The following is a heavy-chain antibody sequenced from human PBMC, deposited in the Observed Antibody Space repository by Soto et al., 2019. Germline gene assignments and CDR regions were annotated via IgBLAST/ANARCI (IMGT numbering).Heavy chain of an antibody. CDR2: IKQDGSEK. D-gene: IGHD3-3*01. Sequence: GGSLRLSCAASGFPLSSYWMSWVRQAPGKGLEWVANIKQDGSEKYYVDSVKGRFTISRDNAKNSLYLQMNSLRAEDTAVYYCARPAGFWSRHHFDCWGQGTLVTVSS. J-gene: IGHJ4*02. CDR1: GFPLSSYW. CDR3: ARPAGFWSRHHFDC. V-gene: IGHV3-7*01.